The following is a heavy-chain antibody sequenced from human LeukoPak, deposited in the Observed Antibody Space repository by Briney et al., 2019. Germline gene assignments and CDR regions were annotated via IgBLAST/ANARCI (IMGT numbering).Heavy chain of an antibody. CDR3: AANSSGWDNWFDP. CDR1: GGSIRNYY. J-gene: IGHJ5*02. D-gene: IGHD6-19*01. CDR2: IYSSGST. V-gene: IGHV4-4*07. Sequence: SETLSLTCTVSGGSIRNYYWSWIRQPAGKGLEWIGRIYSSGSTNYNPSLKSRVTMSVDTSKNQFSLKLSSVTAADTAVYYCAANSSGWDNWFDPWGQGTLVTVSS.